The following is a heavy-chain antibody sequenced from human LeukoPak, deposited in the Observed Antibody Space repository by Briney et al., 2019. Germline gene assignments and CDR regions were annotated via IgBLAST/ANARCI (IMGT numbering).Heavy chain of an antibody. CDR1: GFTFSSYG. D-gene: IGHD6-19*01. J-gene: IGHJ3*01. CDR3: ARGVAGPHTFDL. V-gene: IGHV3-30*02. Sequence: GGSLRLSCAASGFTFSSYGMHWVRQAPGKGLEWVAFIRYDGSNKYYADSVKGRFTISRDNAKNTLYLQMNSLRAEDTAVYYCARGVAGPHTFDLWGQGTMVTVSS. CDR2: IRYDGSNK.